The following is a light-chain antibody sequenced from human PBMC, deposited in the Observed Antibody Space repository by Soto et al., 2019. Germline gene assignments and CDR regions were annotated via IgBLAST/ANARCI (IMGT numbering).Light chain of an antibody. V-gene: IGKV3-20*01. CDR1: QSVSNNY. Sequence: ILLTQSPGTLSLSPGERATLSCRASQSVSNNYLAWYQQQPGQAPRLRIYGASNRATGIPDRFSGSGSGTDFTLTISRLEPEDSAVYYCQQYGSSGTFGQGTKVDIK. J-gene: IGKJ1*01. CDR3: QQYGSSGT. CDR2: GAS.